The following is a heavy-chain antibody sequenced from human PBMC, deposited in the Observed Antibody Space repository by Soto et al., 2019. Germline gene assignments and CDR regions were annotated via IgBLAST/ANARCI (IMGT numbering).Heavy chain of an antibody. CDR3: ANQYVSMVRGVIIRYGMDV. V-gene: IGHV3-30*18. Sequence: PGGSLRLSCAASGFTFSSYGMHWVRQAPGKGLEWVAVISYDGSNKYYADSVKGRFTISRDNSKNTLYLQTNSLRAEDTAVYYCANQYVSMVRGVIIRYGMDVWGQGTTVTVSS. J-gene: IGHJ6*02. D-gene: IGHD3-10*01. CDR2: ISYDGSNK. CDR1: GFTFSSYG.